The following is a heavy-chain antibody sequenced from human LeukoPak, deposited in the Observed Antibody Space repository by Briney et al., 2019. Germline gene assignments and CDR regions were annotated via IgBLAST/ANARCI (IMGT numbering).Heavy chain of an antibody. CDR2: IIPIFGTA. V-gene: IGHV1-69*05. CDR3: AREDYYGSGSHPFDY. J-gene: IGHJ4*02. CDR1: GGTFSSYA. D-gene: IGHD3-10*01. Sequence: SVKVSCKASGGTFSSYAISWVRQAPGQGLEWMGRIIPIFGTANYAQKFQGRVTITTDESTSTAYMELSSLRSEDAAVYYCAREDYYGSGSHPFDYWGQGTLVTVSS.